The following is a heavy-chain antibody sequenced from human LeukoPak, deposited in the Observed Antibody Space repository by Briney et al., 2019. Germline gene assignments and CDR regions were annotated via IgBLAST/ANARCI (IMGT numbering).Heavy chain of an antibody. Sequence: GESLKSSCKGSGYSFTSYWIGWVRQMPGKGLEWMGIIYPGDSDTRYSPSFQGQVTISADKSISTAYLQWSSLKASDTAMYYCARSGYGSGVLLGWFDPWGQGTLVTVSS. CDR3: ARSGYGSGVLLGWFDP. D-gene: IGHD3-10*01. CDR2: IYPGDSDT. V-gene: IGHV5-51*01. CDR1: GYSFTSYW. J-gene: IGHJ5*02.